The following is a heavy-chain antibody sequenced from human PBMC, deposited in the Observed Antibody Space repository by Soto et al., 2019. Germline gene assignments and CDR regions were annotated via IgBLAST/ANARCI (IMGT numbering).Heavy chain of an antibody. V-gene: IGHV3-48*01. CDR1: GFTFHSYS. CDR2: ISASSGTK. Sequence: EVQLVEFGGGLVQPGGSLRLSCTVSGFTFHSYSMDWVRQAPGKGLEWVSYISASSGTKYYADSVKGRFTISRDNAKNSLYLQMDDLRVEDTAVYYCTRDGGHGYDMDSWGQGTLVSVSS. D-gene: IGHD5-12*01. CDR3: TRDGGHGYDMDS. J-gene: IGHJ4*02.